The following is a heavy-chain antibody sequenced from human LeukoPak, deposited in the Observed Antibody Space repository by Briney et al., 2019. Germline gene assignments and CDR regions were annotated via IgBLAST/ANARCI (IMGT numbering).Heavy chain of an antibody. J-gene: IGHJ1*01. D-gene: IGHD2-2*01. V-gene: IGHV3-15*01. CDR1: GFTFTNAW. Sequence: GGSLRLSCAASGFTFTNAWMNWVRQAPGKGLEWVGRIKSKTDGGRTDYAAPVKGRFTISRDDSKNTLYLQMNTLKTEDTAVYYCAIDCSSTSCREYIQHWGQGTLVTVSS. CDR3: AIDCSSTSCREYIQH. CDR2: IKSKTDGGRT.